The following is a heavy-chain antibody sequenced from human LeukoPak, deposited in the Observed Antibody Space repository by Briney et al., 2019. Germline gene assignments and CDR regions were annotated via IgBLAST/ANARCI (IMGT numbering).Heavy chain of an antibody. CDR1: GGSISSYY. CDR2: IYYSGST. CDR3: ARGGWYSASFDY. Sequence: SETLSLTCTVSGGSISSYYWSWIRQPPGKGLEWIGYIYYSGSTNYHPSLKSRVTISVDTSKNQFSLKLSSVTAADTAVYYCARGGWYSASFDYWGQGTLVTVSS. D-gene: IGHD6-19*01. V-gene: IGHV4-59*01. J-gene: IGHJ4*02.